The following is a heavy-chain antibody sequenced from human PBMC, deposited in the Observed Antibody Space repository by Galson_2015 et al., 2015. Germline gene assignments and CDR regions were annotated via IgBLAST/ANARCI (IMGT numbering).Heavy chain of an antibody. CDR3: ARQILDYDFWSGYYPTNFDY. CDR2: ISSTTTYI. V-gene: IGHV3-21*01. CDR1: EFTFSSYY. D-gene: IGHD3-3*01. J-gene: IGHJ4*02. Sequence: SLRLSCAASEFTFSSYYMSWVRQAPGKGLEWVSSISSTTTYIYYADSVKGRFTISRDNAKNSLYLQMNSLGAKDTAVYYCARQILDYDFWSGYYPTNFDYWGQGTLVTV.